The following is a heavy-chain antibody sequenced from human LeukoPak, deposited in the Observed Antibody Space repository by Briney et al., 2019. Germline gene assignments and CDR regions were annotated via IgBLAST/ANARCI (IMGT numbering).Heavy chain of an antibody. J-gene: IGHJ5*02. CDR2: LYHGGST. V-gene: IGHV3-66*01. CDR1: GVIVRSNY. Sequence: GGSLRLSCVGSGVIVRSNYMTWVRQAPGKGLEWVSILYHGGSTYYADSVKGRFSISRDTSKNTLYLQMNSLRVEDTAVYYCARGGVGATTYVWFDPWGQGTLVTVSS. D-gene: IGHD1-26*01. CDR3: ARGGVGATTYVWFDP.